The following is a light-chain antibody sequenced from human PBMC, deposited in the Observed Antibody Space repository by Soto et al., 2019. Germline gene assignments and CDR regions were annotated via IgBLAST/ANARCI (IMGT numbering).Light chain of an antibody. CDR1: QSISYY. V-gene: IGKV1-17*01. Sequence: DIQMTQSPSNLSASVVDRVTITCRASQSISYYLNWYQQKPGKAPKRLIYAASSLQSGVPSRFSGSGSGTEFTLTISSLQPEDFATYYCLQHNSYPRTFGQGTKVDIK. J-gene: IGKJ1*01. CDR3: LQHNSYPRT. CDR2: AAS.